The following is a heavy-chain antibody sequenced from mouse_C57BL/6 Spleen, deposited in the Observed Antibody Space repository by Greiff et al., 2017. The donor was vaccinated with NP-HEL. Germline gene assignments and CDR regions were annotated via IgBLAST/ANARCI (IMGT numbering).Heavy chain of an antibody. CDR2: IDPSDSYT. J-gene: IGHJ2*01. Sequence: QVQLKQSGAELVMPGASVKLSCKASGYTFTSYWMHWVKQRPGQGLEWIGEIDPSDSYTNYNQKFKGKSTLTVDKSSSTAYMQLSSLTSEDSAVYYCARVGADYWGQGTTLTVSS. CDR1: GYTFTSYW. V-gene: IGHV1-69*01. CDR3: ARVGADY.